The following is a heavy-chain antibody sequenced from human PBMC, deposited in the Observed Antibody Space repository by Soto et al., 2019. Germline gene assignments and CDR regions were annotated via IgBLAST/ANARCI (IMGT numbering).Heavy chain of an antibody. CDR2: IYYSGST. V-gene: IGHV4-59*01. Sequence: SETLSLTCTVSGGSISSYYWSWIRQPPGKGLEWIGYIYYSGSTNYNPSLKSRVTISVDTSKNQFSLKLSSVTAADTAVYYCARLVRGWYSSFDYWGKGTLVTVSS. CDR3: ARLVRGWYSSFDY. J-gene: IGHJ4*02. D-gene: IGHD6-19*01. CDR1: GGSISSYY.